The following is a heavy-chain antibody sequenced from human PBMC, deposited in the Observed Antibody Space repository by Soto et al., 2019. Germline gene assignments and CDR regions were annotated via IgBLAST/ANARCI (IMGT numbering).Heavy chain of an antibody. CDR3: AGDIVATIAFGGFDP. Sequence: PSETLSLTCTVSGGSISSSSYYWGWIRQPPGKGLEWIGSIYYSGSTYYNPSLKSRVTISADTPKNQFSLKLSSVTAADTAVYYCAGDIVATIAFGGFDPWGQGTLVTVSS. V-gene: IGHV4-39*01. CDR2: IYYSGST. J-gene: IGHJ5*02. CDR1: GGSISSSSYY. D-gene: IGHD5-12*01.